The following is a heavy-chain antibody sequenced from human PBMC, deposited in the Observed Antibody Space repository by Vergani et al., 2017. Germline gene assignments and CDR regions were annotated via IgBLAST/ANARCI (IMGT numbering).Heavy chain of an antibody. V-gene: IGHV4-30-4*08. CDR1: GFSLSTSGMR. J-gene: IGHJ3*02. D-gene: IGHD2-2*01. Sequence: KESGPALVKPTQTLTLTCTFSGFSLSTSGMRVSWIRQPPGKALEWIGYIYYSGSTYYNPSLKSRVTISVDTSKNQFSLKLSSVTAADTAVYYCARSPGCSSTSCYFLDIWGQGTMVTVSS. CDR3: ARSPGCSSTSCYFLDI. CDR2: IYYSGST.